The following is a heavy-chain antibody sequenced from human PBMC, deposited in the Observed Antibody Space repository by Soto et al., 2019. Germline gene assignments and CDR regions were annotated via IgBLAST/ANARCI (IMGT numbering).Heavy chain of an antibody. Sequence: GGSLRLSCAASGFTFSSYWMSWVRQAPGKGLEWVANIKQDGSEKYYVDSVKGRFTISRDNAKNSLYLQMNSLRAEDTAVYYCARESGSYSSDAFDIWGQGTMVT. CDR1: GFTFSSYW. V-gene: IGHV3-7*01. J-gene: IGHJ3*02. D-gene: IGHD1-26*01. CDR2: IKQDGSEK. CDR3: ARESGSYSSDAFDI.